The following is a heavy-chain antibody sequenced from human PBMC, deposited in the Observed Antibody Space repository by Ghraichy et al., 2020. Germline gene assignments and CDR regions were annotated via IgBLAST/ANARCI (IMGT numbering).Heavy chain of an antibody. CDR1: GGSISSGGYS. V-gene: IGHV4-30-2*01. CDR3: ARERARGSSGLFDY. Sequence: SETLSLTCAVSGGSISSGGYSWSWIRQPPGKGLEWIGYIYHSGSTYYNPSLKSRVTISIDRSKNQFSLKLSSVTAADTAVYYCARERARGSSGLFDYWGQGTLVTVSS. D-gene: IGHD1-26*01. J-gene: IGHJ4*02. CDR2: IYHSGST.